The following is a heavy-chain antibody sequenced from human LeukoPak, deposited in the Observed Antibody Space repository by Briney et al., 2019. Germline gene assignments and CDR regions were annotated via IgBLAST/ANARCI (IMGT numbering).Heavy chain of an antibody. CDR1: GLTFSSSW. D-gene: IGHD5-18*01. J-gene: IGHJ4*02. CDR2: INPEGSEK. V-gene: IGHV3-7*01. Sequence: GGSLRLSCAVSGLTFSSSWMDWVRQAPGKGLEWVASINPEGSEKYSADSVRGRFTISRDNAKNSLYLQMDSLRVEDTAFYYCARDLAYSRLDYWGQGMLVTVSS. CDR3: ARDLAYSRLDY.